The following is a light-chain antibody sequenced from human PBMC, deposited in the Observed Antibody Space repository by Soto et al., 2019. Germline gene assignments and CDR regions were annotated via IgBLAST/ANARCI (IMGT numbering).Light chain of an antibody. V-gene: IGLV2-14*01. Sequence: QSALTQPASVSGSPGQSITLSCTGTSGDIGGYNYVSWYQHHPDKAPKLVISEVSHRPSGISNRFSGSKSGTTASLTISGLQAEDEADYYCSSFTNSSTLVVFGGGTKLTVL. CDR1: SGDIGGYNY. CDR3: SSFTNSSTLVV. J-gene: IGLJ2*01. CDR2: EVS.